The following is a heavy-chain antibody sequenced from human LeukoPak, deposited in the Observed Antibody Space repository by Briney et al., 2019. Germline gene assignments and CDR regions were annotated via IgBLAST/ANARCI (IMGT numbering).Heavy chain of an antibody. CDR1: GGSISNYY. CDR2: IYLSGST. V-gene: IGHV4-59*08. CDR3: ARNSSSWYGLSHYYYMDV. Sequence: SETLSLTCTVSGGSISNYYWNWLRQPPGKGLEWIGHIYLSGSTNYNPSLKSRVTISVDTSKNQFSLNLKSVTAADTAVYYCARNSSSWYGLSHYYYMDVWGKGTTVTVSS. J-gene: IGHJ6*03. D-gene: IGHD6-13*01.